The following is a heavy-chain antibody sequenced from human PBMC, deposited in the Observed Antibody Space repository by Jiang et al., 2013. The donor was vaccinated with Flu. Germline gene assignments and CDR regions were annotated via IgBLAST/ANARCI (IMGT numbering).Heavy chain of an antibody. V-gene: IGHV2-5*02. CDR3: AHGYSSSWLHYYGMDV. J-gene: IGHJ6*02. CDR1: GFSLSTSGVG. CDR2: IYWDDDK. Sequence: KPTQTLTLTCTFSGFSLSTSGVGVGWIRQPPGKALEWLALIYWDDDKRYSPSLKSRLTITKDTSKNQVVLTMTNMDPVDTATYYCAHGYSSSWLHYYGMDVWGQGTTVTVSS. D-gene: IGHD6-13*01.